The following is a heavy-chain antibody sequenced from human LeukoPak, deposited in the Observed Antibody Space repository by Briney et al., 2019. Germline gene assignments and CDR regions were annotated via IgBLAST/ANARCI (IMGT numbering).Heavy chain of an antibody. J-gene: IGHJ3*02. V-gene: IGHV3-48*03. D-gene: IGHD3-22*01. CDR3: ARHLSYYDSSGYRDAFDI. Sequence: GGSLRLSCAASGFTFSSYEMNWVRQAPGKGLEWVSYISNSGSTIYYADSVKGRFTISRDNAKNSLYLQMDSLRAEDTAVYYCARHLSYYDSSGYRDAFDIWGQGTMVTVSS. CDR2: ISNSGSTI. CDR1: GFTFSSYE.